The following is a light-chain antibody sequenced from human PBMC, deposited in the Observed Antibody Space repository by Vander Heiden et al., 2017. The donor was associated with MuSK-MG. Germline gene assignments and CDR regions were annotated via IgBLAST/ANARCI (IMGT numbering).Light chain of an antibody. V-gene: IGKV3-20*01. CDR3: QQYGTYRWT. CDR1: RSVGSNY. CDR2: GAS. J-gene: IGKJ1*01. Sequence: EIVLTQSPRSLSLSPGERVTLACRASRSVGSNYVAWYQQKPGQAPRLLIYGASSRATGIPDRFSGSGSGTDFILTISRLEPEDFAVFYCQQYGTYRWTFGQGTKVEI.